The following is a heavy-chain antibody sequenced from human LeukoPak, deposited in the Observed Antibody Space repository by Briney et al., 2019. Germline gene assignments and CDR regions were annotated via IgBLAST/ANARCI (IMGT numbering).Heavy chain of an antibody. CDR1: GYTFTGYY. CDR2: ISPYNDNT. D-gene: IGHD4-17*01. CDR3: ARDLYPGDDYGDSKQSDY. Sequence: EASVKVSCKASGYTFTGYYMHWVRQAPGQGLEWMGWISPYNDNTNYAQRLQGRVSMTTDTSTSTAYMELRSLRSDDTAVYYCARDLYPGDDYGDSKQSDYWGQGTLVTVSS. J-gene: IGHJ4*02. V-gene: IGHV1-18*04.